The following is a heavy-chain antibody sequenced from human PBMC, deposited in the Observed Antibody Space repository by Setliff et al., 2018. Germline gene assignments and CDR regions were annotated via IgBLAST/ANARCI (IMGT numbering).Heavy chain of an antibody. CDR3: ARARPATIAGVVPGVADFGIDV. CDR2: IYTSGST. Sequence: PSETLSLTCSVSSGSMRNYYWIWIRRPAGEGLEWIGRIYTSGSTNYNPSLKRRVTISLEMSKNQFSLTLSSVTAADTAVYYCARARPATIAGVVPGVADFGIDVWGQGATVTVSS. V-gene: IGHV4-4*07. J-gene: IGHJ6*02. CDR1: SGSMRNYY. D-gene: IGHD2-2*01.